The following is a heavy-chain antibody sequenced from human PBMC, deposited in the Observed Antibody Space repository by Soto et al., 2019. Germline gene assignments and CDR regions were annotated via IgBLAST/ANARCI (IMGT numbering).Heavy chain of an antibody. V-gene: IGHV4-59*01. D-gene: IGHD4-17*01. CDR3: TRVGGYYGDYPNFDY. J-gene: IGHJ4*02. Sequence: SETLSLTCTVSGSSISPYYWSWIRQPPGKGLEWIGYIYYTGSTKYNPSLKSRVTISLGTSRNQVSLKLSSVTAADTAVYYCTRVGGYYGDYPNFDYWGQGNLVTVSS. CDR1: GSSISPYY. CDR2: IYYTGST.